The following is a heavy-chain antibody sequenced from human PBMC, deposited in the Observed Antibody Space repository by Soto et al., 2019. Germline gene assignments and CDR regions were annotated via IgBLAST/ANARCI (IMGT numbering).Heavy chain of an antibody. D-gene: IGHD2-15*01. CDR1: GFTFSSYA. Sequence: GGSLRLSCAASGFTFSSYAMHWVRQAPGKGLEWVAVISYDGSNKYYADSVKGRFTISRDNSKNKLYLQMNSLRAEDTAVYYCARDLLGYCSGGSCYGMDVWGQGTTVTVSS. CDR3: ARDLLGYCSGGSCYGMDV. J-gene: IGHJ6*02. V-gene: IGHV3-30-3*01. CDR2: ISYDGSNK.